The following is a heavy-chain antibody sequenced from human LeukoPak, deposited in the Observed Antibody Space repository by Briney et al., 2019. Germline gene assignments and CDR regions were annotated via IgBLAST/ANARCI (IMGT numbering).Heavy chain of an antibody. CDR2: IKQDGSEK. CDR1: GFTFSSYW. D-gene: IGHD3-22*01. V-gene: IGHV3-7*01. CDR3: ASLVVVIGDDAFDI. Sequence: PGGSLRLSCAASGFTFSSYWMSWVRQAPGKGLEWVANIKQDGSEKYYVDSVKGRFTISRDNAKNSLYLQMNSLRAEDTAVYYCASLVVVIGDDAFDIWGQGTMVTVSS. J-gene: IGHJ3*02.